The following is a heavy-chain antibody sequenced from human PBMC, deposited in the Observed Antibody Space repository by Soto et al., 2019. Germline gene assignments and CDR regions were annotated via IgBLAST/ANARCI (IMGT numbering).Heavy chain of an antibody. Sequence: GASVKGSCKVSGYTFTDHYVHWVQQAPGKGLEWLGLVDSEESETIYAEKFQGRDTITADTSTETAYMEPRSLRSEDTGVYYCAYGPGSYLHYFEYWGQGTLVTVSS. CDR3: AYGPGSYLHYFEY. CDR2: VDSEESET. D-gene: IGHD3-10*01. V-gene: IGHV1-69-2*01. J-gene: IGHJ4*02. CDR1: GYTFTDHY.